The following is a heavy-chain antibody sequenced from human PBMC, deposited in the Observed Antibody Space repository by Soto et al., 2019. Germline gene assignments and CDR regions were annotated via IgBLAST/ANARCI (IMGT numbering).Heavy chain of an antibody. J-gene: IGHJ5*02. V-gene: IGHV4-34*01. Sequence: PSETLSLTCAVYGGPFSGYYWSWIRQPPGKGLEWIGEINHSGSTNYNPSLKSRVTISVDTSKNQFSLKLSSVTAADTAVYYCARSITIFGVVILSDWFDPWGQGTLVTVSS. CDR1: GGPFSGYY. CDR3: ARSITIFGVVILSDWFDP. D-gene: IGHD3-3*01. CDR2: INHSGST.